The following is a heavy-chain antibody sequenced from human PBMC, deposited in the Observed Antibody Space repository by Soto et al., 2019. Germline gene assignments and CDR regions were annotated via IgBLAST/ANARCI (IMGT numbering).Heavy chain of an antibody. Sequence: QLQLQESGPGLVKPSETLSLTCSVSGDSINSDNYYWAWIRQPPGKGLEWIGSIYYRGNTYYNPTLQIRVTLSLEKPKSQFSLKLSSVSAADSAVYFCARLEGLATISYYFDYWGQGSLVTVSS. CDR2: IYYRGNT. CDR1: GDSINSDNYY. J-gene: IGHJ4*02. V-gene: IGHV4-39*01. CDR3: ARLEGLATISYYFDY. D-gene: IGHD3-9*01.